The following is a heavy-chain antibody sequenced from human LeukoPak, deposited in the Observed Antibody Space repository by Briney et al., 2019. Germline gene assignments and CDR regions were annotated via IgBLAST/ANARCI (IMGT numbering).Heavy chain of an antibody. Sequence: GGSLRLSCAASGFTFGHYAMHWVRQAPGKGLEWVSVISGDGEGTHYIDSVKGRFSISRDQSRNSLHLQMDTLRAEDTAVYYCAKDRGGFFGSGTSYYFYGMDVWGQGTTVTVSS. CDR3: AKDRGGFFGSGTSYYFYGMDV. CDR2: ISGDGEGT. J-gene: IGHJ6*02. CDR1: GFTFGHYA. V-gene: IGHV3-43*02. D-gene: IGHD3-10*01.